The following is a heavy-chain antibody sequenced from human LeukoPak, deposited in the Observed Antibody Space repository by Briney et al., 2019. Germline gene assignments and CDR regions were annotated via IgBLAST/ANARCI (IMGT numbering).Heavy chain of an antibody. Sequence: PGGSLRLSCIVSGFTFSSSAMHWVRQAPGKGLEWVAVISYDGSNKYYADSVKGRFTISRDNSNNTLYLQMSSLRAEDTAVYYCARDTMAGLYNWFDPWGQGTLVTASS. CDR1: GFTFSSSA. CDR3: ARDTMAGLYNWFDP. J-gene: IGHJ5*02. V-gene: IGHV3-30-3*01. CDR2: ISYDGSNK. D-gene: IGHD6-19*01.